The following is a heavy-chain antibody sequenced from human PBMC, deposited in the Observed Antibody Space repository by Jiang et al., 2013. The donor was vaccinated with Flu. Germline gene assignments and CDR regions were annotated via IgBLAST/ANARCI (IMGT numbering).Heavy chain of an antibody. CDR1: GDSIRSSSYY. J-gene: IGHJ3*02. V-gene: IGHV4-39*01. CDR3: ARVGTAQPAAFDI. CDR2: IFYSGGT. D-gene: IGHD1-1*01. Sequence: GSGLVKPSETLSLTCTVSGDSIRSSSYYWAWLRQPPGKGLEWIGHIFYSGGTSYNPSLKSRVTISVDMSKNQFSLKVRSVTAADTAMFYCARVGTAQPAAFDIWGQ.